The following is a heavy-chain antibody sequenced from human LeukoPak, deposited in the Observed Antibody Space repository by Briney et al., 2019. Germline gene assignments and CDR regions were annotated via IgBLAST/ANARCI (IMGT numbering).Heavy chain of an antibody. CDR1: GGTFSSYA. V-gene: IGHV1-69*05. Sequence: GASVKVSCKASGGTFSSYAISRVRQAPGQGLEWMGGIIPIFGTANYAQKFQGGVTITTDESTSTAYMELSSLRSEDTAVYYCAYSTLGYCSGGSCPFPNSWGQGTMVTVSS. CDR3: AYSTLGYCSGGSCPFPNS. J-gene: IGHJ3*01. D-gene: IGHD2-15*01. CDR2: IIPIFGTA.